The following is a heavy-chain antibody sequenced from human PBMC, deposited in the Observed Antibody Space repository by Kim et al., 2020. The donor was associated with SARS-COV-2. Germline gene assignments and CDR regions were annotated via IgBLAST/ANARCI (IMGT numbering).Heavy chain of an antibody. Sequence: WGSLRLSCAASGFTFSKYAVSWVRQAPGKGLEWVSSIDVSSAPTSYADAVKGRFTISRDNSKSTLYLQMNSLRVDDTAVYFCACVGGWGSLPTPGHRGQEPLVTVSS. CDR1: GFTFSKYA. CDR2: IDVSSAPT. D-gene: IGHD2-21*01. CDR3: ACVGGWGSLPTPGH. J-gene: IGHJ4*02. V-gene: IGHV3-23*01.